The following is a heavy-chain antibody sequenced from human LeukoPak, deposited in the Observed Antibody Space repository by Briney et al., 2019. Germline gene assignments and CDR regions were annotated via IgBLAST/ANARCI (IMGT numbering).Heavy chain of an antibody. CDR3: ARKSDYYNYLDY. Sequence: SQTLSLTSAISRHTLSIEIATWNWIRQSPSRGLEWLGSSYYSSKWYNDYAVSVNSRITINPDTCKNQFSLHLNSVTPEDTAVYYCARKSDYYNYLDYWGRGTLVTVSS. CDR2: SYYSSKWYN. V-gene: IGHV6-1*01. D-gene: IGHD3-9*01. CDR1: RHTLSIEIAT. J-gene: IGHJ4*02.